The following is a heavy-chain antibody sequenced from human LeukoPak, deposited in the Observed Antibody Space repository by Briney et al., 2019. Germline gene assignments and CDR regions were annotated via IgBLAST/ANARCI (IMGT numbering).Heavy chain of an antibody. J-gene: IGHJ4*02. Sequence: GGSLRLSCATSGFNVSNNYMTWVRQAPGKGLEWVSLIYSSGSTYYADSVKGRFTISRDNSKNTLYLQVNSLRAEDTAVYYCARRGDGGRSFDYWGQGTLVTVSS. V-gene: IGHV3-53*01. CDR2: IYSSGST. D-gene: IGHD4-23*01. CDR3: ARRGDGGRSFDY. CDR1: GFNVSNNY.